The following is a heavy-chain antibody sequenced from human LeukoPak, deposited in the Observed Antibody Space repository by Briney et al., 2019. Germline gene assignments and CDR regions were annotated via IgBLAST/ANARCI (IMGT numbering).Heavy chain of an antibody. V-gene: IGHV1-2*02. D-gene: IGHD6-13*01. J-gene: IGHJ4*02. CDR2: INPNSGGT. CDR1: GYTFTGYY. Sequence: ASVKVSCKASGYTFTGYYMHWVRQAPGQGLEWMGWINPNSGGTNYAQKFQGRVTMTRDTSISTAYMELGRLTSDDTAVYYCARAGSSSRWVNDYWGQGTLVTVSS. CDR3: ARAGSSSRWVNDY.